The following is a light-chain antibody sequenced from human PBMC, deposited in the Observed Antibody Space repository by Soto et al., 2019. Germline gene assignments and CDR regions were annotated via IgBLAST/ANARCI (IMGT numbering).Light chain of an antibody. V-gene: IGKV1-5*03. CDR2: KAS. J-gene: IGKJ1*01. CDR3: QQYNSYSPWT. CDR1: QSLSSW. Sequence: DIQMTQSPSTLSASVGDRVTITCRASQSLSSWLAWYQQKPGKDPTLLIYKASCLESGVPSRFSGSGSGTEFTLIISSMQPDDVATYYCQQYNSYSPWTFGQGTKVEIK.